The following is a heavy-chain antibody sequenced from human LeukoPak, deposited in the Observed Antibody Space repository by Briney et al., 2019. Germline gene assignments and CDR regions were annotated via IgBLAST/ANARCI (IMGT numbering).Heavy chain of an antibody. V-gene: IGHV1-2*02. J-gene: IGHJ6*02. Sequence: ASVKVSCKASGYTFTGYYMHWVRQAPGQGLEWMGWINPNSGGTNYAQKFQGRVTMTRDTSISTAYMELSRLRSDDTAVYYCARDQDYYDSSGYYTYYGMDVWGQGTTVAVSS. CDR2: INPNSGGT. CDR1: GYTFTGYY. D-gene: IGHD3-22*01. CDR3: ARDQDYYDSSGYYTYYGMDV.